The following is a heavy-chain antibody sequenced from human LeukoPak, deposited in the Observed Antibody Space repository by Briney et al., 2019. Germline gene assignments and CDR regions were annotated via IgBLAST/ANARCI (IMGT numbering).Heavy chain of an antibody. J-gene: IGHJ4*02. CDR1: GFTFSSYS. Sequence: GGSLRLSCAASGFTFSSYSMNWVRQAPGKGLEWVSSISSSSSYIYYADSVKGRFTISRDNAKNSLYLQMNSLRVEDTALYYCVKSAATTISAGHFDYWGQGTLVAVSS. CDR2: ISSSSSYI. CDR3: VKSAATTISAGHFDY. V-gene: IGHV3-21*04. D-gene: IGHD5-12*01.